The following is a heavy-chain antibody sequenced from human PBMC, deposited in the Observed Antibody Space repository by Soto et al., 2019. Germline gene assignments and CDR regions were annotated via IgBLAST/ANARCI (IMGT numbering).Heavy chain of an antibody. D-gene: IGHD3-3*01. J-gene: IGHJ4*02. CDR3: AHRVLRSVFGLVTTTAIYFAL. CDR2: LFWDDDK. V-gene: IGHV2-5*02. Sequence: QITLNESGPTVVRPTETLTLSCRFSGFSLTTSGVGVGWIRQSPVKAPDRLALLFWDDDKRYSASPKSRLTITKETSKTQVVLTVSDLDPTDTATYYCAHRVLRSVFGLVTTTAIYFALWGQGTPVAFSA. CDR1: GFSLTTSGVG.